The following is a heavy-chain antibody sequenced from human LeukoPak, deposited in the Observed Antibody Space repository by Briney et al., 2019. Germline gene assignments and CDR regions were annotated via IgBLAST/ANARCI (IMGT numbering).Heavy chain of an antibody. J-gene: IGHJ6*03. V-gene: IGHV1-69*05. CDR1: GGTFSSYA. CDR3: ASLTMVRGRHYYYYMDV. CDR2: IIPIFCTA. Sequence: SVKVSCKASGGTFSSYAISWVRQAPGQGLEWMGGIIPIFCTANYAQKFQGRVTITTDESTSTAYMELSSLRSEDTAVYYCASLTMVRGRHYYYYMDVWGKGTTVTVSS. D-gene: IGHD3-10*01.